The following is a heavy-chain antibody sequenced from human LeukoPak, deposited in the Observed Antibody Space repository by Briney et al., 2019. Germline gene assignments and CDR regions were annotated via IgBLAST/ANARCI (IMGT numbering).Heavy chain of an antibody. Sequence: PSETLSLTCTVSGGSISSYYWSWIRQPARKGLEWIGRVYTSGSTNYNPSLKSRVTMSVDTSKNQFSLKLSSVTAADTAVYYCARVRSSGRTIYYYYYMDVWGKGTTVTVSS. V-gene: IGHV4-4*07. CDR2: VYTSGST. CDR3: ARVRSSGRTIYYYYYMDV. D-gene: IGHD6-25*01. CDR1: GGSISSYY. J-gene: IGHJ6*03.